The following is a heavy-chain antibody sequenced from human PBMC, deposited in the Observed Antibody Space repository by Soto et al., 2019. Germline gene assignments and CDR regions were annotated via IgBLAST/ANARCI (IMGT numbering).Heavy chain of an antibody. CDR2: ISSSSSYI. V-gene: IGHV3-21*01. CDR3: ASLTSFDSSGDYGY. J-gene: IGHJ4*02. CDR1: GFTFSSYS. D-gene: IGHD3-22*01. Sequence: EVQLVESGGGLVQPGGSLRLSCAASGFTFSSYSMNWVRQAPGKGLEWVASISSSSSYIYYADAVKGRFTSARDNANNALYLQINSLRAEDTSVLYCASLTSFDSSGDYGYWGQGTLVTVSS.